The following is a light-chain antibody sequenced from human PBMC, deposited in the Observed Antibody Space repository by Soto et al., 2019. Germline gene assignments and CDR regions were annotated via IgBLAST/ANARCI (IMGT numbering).Light chain of an antibody. V-gene: IGKV3-15*01. Sequence: EIVMTQSPATLSVSPGERATLSCRASQSISSNLAWYQQKPGQAPRLLISGASTRATGIPARFSGSGSGTDFTLTISSLQSEDFAVYYCQKFHDWPMTFGPGTKVDIK. CDR1: QSISSN. CDR3: QKFHDWPMT. CDR2: GAS. J-gene: IGKJ3*01.